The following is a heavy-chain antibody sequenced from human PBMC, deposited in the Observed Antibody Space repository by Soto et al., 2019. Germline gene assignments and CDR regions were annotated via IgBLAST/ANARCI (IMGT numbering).Heavy chain of an antibody. D-gene: IGHD3-22*01. V-gene: IGHV1-3*01. CDR1: GYTFTTYA. J-gene: IGHJ4*02. Sequence: QVQLVQSGAEVKKPGASVKVSCKASGYTFTTYAIHWVRQAPGQRPEWMGWINADNGHTRYSQKFQGRVTITRDTSATKAYMELSSLRSDDTAVYYCATDPHYYDTTGYCLDNWGQGTLVTVSS. CDR3: ATDPHYYDTTGYCLDN. CDR2: INADNGHT.